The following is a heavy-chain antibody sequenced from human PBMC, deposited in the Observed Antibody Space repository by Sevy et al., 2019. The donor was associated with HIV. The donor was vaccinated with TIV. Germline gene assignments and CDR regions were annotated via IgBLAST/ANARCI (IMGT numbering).Heavy chain of an antibody. CDR2: IIPIFGTA. V-gene: IGHV1-69*13. Sequence: ASVKVSCKASGGTFSSYAISWVRQAPGQGLEWMGGIIPIFGTANYAQKFQGRVTITADESTSTAYMELSSLGSEDTAVYYCARPVGYCSSTSCYANYYYYGMDVWGQGTTVTVSS. J-gene: IGHJ6*02. CDR1: GGTFSSYA. D-gene: IGHD2-2*01. CDR3: ARPVGYCSSTSCYANYYYYGMDV.